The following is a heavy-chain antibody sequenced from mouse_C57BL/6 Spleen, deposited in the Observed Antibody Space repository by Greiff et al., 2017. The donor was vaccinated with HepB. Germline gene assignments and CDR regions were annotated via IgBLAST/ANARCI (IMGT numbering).Heavy chain of an antibody. Sequence: QVQLQQSGAELMKPGASVKLSCKATGYTFTGYWIEWVKQRPGHGLEWIGEILPGSGSTNYNEKFKGKATFTADTSSNTAYMQLSSLTTEDSASYYCARKGDGYYWYFDVWGTGTTVTVSS. J-gene: IGHJ1*03. CDR2: ILPGSGST. V-gene: IGHV1-9*01. CDR1: GYTFTGYW. CDR3: ARKGDGYYWYFDV. D-gene: IGHD2-3*01.